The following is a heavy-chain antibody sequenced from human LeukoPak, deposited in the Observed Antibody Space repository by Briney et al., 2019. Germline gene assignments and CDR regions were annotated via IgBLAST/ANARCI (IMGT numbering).Heavy chain of an antibody. CDR3: ARNYYDSSGYYYGEQYYFDY. V-gene: IGHV4-59*01. CDR1: GRSISRYY. J-gene: IGHJ4*02. D-gene: IGHD3-22*01. Sequence: SETLSLTCSVSGRSISRYYWSWMRQPPAKELEWIGYIYYSGCTNYNPSLKSRVTISVDTSKNQFSLKLSSVTAADTAVYYCARNYYDSSGYYYGEQYYFDYWGQGTLVTVSS. CDR2: IYYSGCT.